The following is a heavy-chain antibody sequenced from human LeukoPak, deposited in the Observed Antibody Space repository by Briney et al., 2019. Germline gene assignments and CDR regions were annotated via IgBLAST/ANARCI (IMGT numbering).Heavy chain of an antibody. CDR1: GFTFSSYG. CDR3: LTVTFDY. D-gene: IGHD4-23*01. V-gene: IGHV3-30*03. Sequence: GGSLRLSCAASGFTFSSYGMHWVRQAPGKGLEWVAVISYDGSNKYYADSVKGRFTISRDNSKNTLYLQMNSLRADDTAVYYCLTVTFDYWGRGTLVTVSS. CDR2: ISYDGSNK. J-gene: IGHJ4*02.